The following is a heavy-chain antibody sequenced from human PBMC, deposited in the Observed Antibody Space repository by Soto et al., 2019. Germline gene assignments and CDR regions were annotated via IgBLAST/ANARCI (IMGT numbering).Heavy chain of an antibody. D-gene: IGHD2-2*01. CDR3: ARHPRWDIVVVPAAMGEIGVYYYYGMDV. CDR1: GYSFTSYW. J-gene: IGHJ6*02. CDR2: IYPGDSDS. V-gene: IGHV5-51*01. Sequence: PGGSLKISCKGSGYSFTSYWIGWVRQMPGKGLEWMGIIYPGDSDSRYSPSFPGQVTISADKSISTAYLQWSSLKASDTAMYYCARHPRWDIVVVPAAMGEIGVYYYYGMDVWGQETTVTASS.